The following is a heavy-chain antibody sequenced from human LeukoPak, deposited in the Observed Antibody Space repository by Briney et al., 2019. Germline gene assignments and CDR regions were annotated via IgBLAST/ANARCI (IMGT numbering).Heavy chain of an antibody. J-gene: IGHJ4*02. CDR3: TRDGIRVLDY. D-gene: IGHD1-1*01. V-gene: IGHV6-1*01. CDR2: TYYRSKWYN. CDR1: RDSVSRNSAA. Sequence: SQTLSLTCAISRDSVSRNSAAWNWIRQSRSRGLEWLGRTYYRSKWYNDYAVSVKSRIVINPDTSKNQFSLQLSSVTPEDTAVYYCTRDGIRVLDYWGQGILVTVSS.